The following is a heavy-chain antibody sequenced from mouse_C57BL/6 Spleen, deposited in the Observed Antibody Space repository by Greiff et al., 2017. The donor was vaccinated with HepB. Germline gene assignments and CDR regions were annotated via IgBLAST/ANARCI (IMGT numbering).Heavy chain of an antibody. Sequence: VQLQQSGPELVKPGASVKIPCKASGYTFTDYNMDWVKQSHGKSLEWIGDINPNNGGTIYNQKFKGKATLTVDKSSSTAYMELRSLTSEDTAVYYCARRDYGSSYVRYFDVWGTGTTVTVSS. CDR2: INPNNGGT. CDR3: ARRDYGSSYVRYFDV. V-gene: IGHV1-18*01. J-gene: IGHJ1*03. D-gene: IGHD1-1*01. CDR1: GYTFTDYN.